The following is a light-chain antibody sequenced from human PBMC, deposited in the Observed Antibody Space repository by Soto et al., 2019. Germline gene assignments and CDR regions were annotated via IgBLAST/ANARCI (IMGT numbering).Light chain of an antibody. Sequence: QSALTQPASVSGSPGQSITISCTGTSSDVGGYNCVSWYQQHPGKAPKVMIYDVSDRPSGVSSRFSGSKSGNTASLTISGLQTEDEADYFCSSCSSNSPYVFGTGTKVTVL. CDR1: SSDVGGYNC. J-gene: IGLJ1*01. CDR3: SSCSSNSPYV. CDR2: DVS. V-gene: IGLV2-14*03.